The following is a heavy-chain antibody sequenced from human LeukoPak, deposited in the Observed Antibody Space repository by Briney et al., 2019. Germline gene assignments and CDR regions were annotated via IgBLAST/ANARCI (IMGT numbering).Heavy chain of an antibody. CDR3: AREDNPLWFDP. CDR1: EFSFSNFA. Sequence: GGSLRLSCAASEFSFSNFAMYWVRQPPGKGLEWLAVISYDGSIRYYADSVKGRFTNSRDNSNNTLHLQMNSLRPDDSALYYCAREDNPLWFDPWGQGTLVTVSS. D-gene: IGHD1-1*01. J-gene: IGHJ5*02. V-gene: IGHV3-30*04. CDR2: ISYDGSIR.